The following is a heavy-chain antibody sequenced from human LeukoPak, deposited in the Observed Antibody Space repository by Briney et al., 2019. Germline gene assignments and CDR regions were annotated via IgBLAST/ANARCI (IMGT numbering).Heavy chain of an antibody. D-gene: IGHD4-23*01. J-gene: IGHJ4*02. Sequence: GESLKISCEGSGYNFSNCLIGWVRQMPGKGLEWMGIIYPGDSDTRYGPSFQGQVTISADKSISTAYLQWSSLKASDTAMYYCARHGGGGSGGNSGFDYWGQGTLVTVSS. CDR3: ARHGGGGSGGNSGFDY. V-gene: IGHV5-51*01. CDR1: GYNFSNCL. CDR2: IYPGDSDT.